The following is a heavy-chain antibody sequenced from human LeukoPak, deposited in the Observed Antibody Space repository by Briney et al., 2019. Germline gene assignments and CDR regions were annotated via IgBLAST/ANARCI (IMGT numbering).Heavy chain of an antibody. Sequence: GGSLGLSCAASGFTFSSYGMHWVRQAPGKGLEWVAVISYGGSNKYYADSVKGRFTISRDNSKNTLYLQMNSLRAEDTAVYYCAKSYSGYHYFDYWGQGTLVTVSS. CDR3: AKSYSGYHYFDY. CDR1: GFTFSSYG. D-gene: IGHD5-12*01. CDR2: ISYGGSNK. J-gene: IGHJ4*02. V-gene: IGHV3-30*18.